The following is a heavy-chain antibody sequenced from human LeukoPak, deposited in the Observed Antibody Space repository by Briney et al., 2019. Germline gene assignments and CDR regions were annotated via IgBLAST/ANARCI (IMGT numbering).Heavy chain of an antibody. J-gene: IGHJ4*02. CDR1: GFTFTSSA. V-gene: IGHV1-58*01. CDR2: IVVGSGNT. D-gene: IGHD3-22*01. Sequence: GASVKVSCKASGFTFTSSAVQWVRQARGQRLEWIGWIVVGSGNTNYAQKFQERVTITRDMSTSTAYMEPSSLRSEDTAVYYCAADQYYYDSSGYSYYFDYWGQGTPVTVSS. CDR3: AADQYYYDSSGYSYYFDY.